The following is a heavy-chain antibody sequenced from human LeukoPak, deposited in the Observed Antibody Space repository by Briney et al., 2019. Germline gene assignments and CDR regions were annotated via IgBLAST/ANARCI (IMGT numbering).Heavy chain of an antibody. CDR3: ARGAQGYYMDV. J-gene: IGHJ6*03. V-gene: IGHV3-21*01. Sequence: GGSLRLSCAASGFTFSSYSMNWVRQAPGKGLEWVSSISSSSSYIYYADSVKGRFTISRDNAKNSLYLQMNSLRAEDTAVYYCARGAQGYYMDVWGKGTTVTVSS. CDR1: GFTFSSYS. CDR2: ISSSSSYI.